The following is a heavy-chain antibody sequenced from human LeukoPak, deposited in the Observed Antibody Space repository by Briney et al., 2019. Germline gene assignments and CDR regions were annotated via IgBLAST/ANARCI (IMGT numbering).Heavy chain of an antibody. J-gene: IGHJ4*02. V-gene: IGHV3-48*03. CDR2: ITGDSSSI. CDR1: GFTFGSSE. Sequence: GGSLRLSCAASGFTFGSSEINWMRQPPGRGPQWVSSITGDSSSIHYADSVKGRFTISRDNAKNSLYLQMNSLRAEDTAVYYCAREYSGSLLWGQGTLVTVSS. CDR3: AREYSGSLL. D-gene: IGHD1-26*01.